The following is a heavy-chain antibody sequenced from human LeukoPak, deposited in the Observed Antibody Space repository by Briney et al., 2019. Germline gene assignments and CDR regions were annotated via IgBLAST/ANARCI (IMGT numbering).Heavy chain of an antibody. J-gene: IGHJ4*02. CDR3: ARESYWGSSAKGFDY. V-gene: IGHV3-48*01. D-gene: IGHD7-27*01. CDR1: GFTFTSYS. CDR2: ISSSSSNI. Sequence: GGSLRLSCAVSGFTFTSYSMNWFRQAPGKGLEWVSYISSSSSNIYYADSVKGRFTISRDNAKNSMYLQMNSLRGEDTAVYYCARESYWGSSAKGFDYWGQGTLVTVSS.